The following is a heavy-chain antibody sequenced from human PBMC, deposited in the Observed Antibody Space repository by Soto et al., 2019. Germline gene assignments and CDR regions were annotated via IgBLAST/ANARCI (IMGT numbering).Heavy chain of an antibody. J-gene: IGHJ6*02. Sequence: EVQLVESGGGLVKPGGSLRLSCVVSGFTFSSHSMNWVRQAPGKGLECVSFISSTSSYIYYADSVKGRFTVSRDNAKNXLXLXXNSLRAEDTAVYYWASWDLGSSGNYYQGYYYGMGVWGQGTTVTVSS. D-gene: IGHD3-22*01. V-gene: IGHV3-21*01. CDR1: GFTFSSHS. CDR2: ISSTSSYI. CDR3: ASWDLGSSGNYYQGYYYGMGV.